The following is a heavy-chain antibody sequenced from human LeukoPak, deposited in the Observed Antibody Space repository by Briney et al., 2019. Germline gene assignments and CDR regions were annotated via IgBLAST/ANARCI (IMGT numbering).Heavy chain of an antibody. CDR3: ARVPNSSSWEDYYYMDV. CDR2: IIPIFGTA. CDR1: GGTFSSYA. D-gene: IGHD6-13*01. V-gene: IGHV1-69*05. J-gene: IGHJ6*03. Sequence: SVKVSCKASGGTFSSYAISWVRQAPGQGLEWMGGIIPIFGTANYAQKFQGRVTITTDESTSTAYMELSSLRSEDMAVYYCARVPNSSSWEDYYYMDVWGKGTTVTVSS.